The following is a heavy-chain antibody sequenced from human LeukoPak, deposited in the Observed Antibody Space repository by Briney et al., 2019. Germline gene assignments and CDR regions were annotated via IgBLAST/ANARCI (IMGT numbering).Heavy chain of an antibody. CDR2: ISGSGGST. CDR3: AKDGWFGESFFDY. Sequence: GGSLRLSCAASGFTFSSYWMHWVRQAPGKGLEWVSAISGSGGSTYYADSVKGRFTISRDNSKNTLYLQMNSLRAEDTAVYYCAKDGWFGESFFDYWGQGTLVTVSS. V-gene: IGHV3-23*01. D-gene: IGHD3-10*01. J-gene: IGHJ4*02. CDR1: GFTFSSYW.